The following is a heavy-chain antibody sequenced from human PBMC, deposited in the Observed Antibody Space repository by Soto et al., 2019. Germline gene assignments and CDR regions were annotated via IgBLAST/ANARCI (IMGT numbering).Heavy chain of an antibody. Sequence: ASVKVSCKASGYTFTSYGISWVRQAPGQGLEWMGWISAYNGNTNYAQKLQGRVTMTTDTSTSTAYMELRSLRSDDTAVYYCARDPDPYYDFWSGYSHYYYYYYMDVWGKGTKVTVSS. CDR2: ISAYNGNT. J-gene: IGHJ6*03. V-gene: IGHV1-18*01. CDR3: ARDPDPYYDFWSGYSHYYYYYYMDV. D-gene: IGHD3-3*01. CDR1: GYTFTSYG.